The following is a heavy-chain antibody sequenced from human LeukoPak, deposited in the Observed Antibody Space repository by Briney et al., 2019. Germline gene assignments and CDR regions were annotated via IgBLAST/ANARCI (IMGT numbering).Heavy chain of an antibody. CDR1: GGSISSSSYY. D-gene: IGHD6-13*01. Sequence: SETLSLTCTVPGGSISSSSYYWGWFRQPPGKGLEWIGSIYYSGSTYYNPSLKSRVTISVDTSKNQFSLKLSSVTAADTAVYYCARYSSSWPNWFDPWGQGTLVTVSS. J-gene: IGHJ5*02. CDR2: IYYSGST. V-gene: IGHV4-39*01. CDR3: ARYSSSWPNWFDP.